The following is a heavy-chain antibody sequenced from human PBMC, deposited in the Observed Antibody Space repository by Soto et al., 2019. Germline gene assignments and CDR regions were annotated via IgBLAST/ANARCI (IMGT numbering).Heavy chain of an antibody. CDR1: GGSFSGYY. J-gene: IGHJ6*03. V-gene: IGHV4-34*01. D-gene: IGHD3-10*01. Sequence: QVQLQQWGAGLLKPSETLSLTCAVYGGSFSGYYWSWIRQPPGKGLEWIGEINHSGSTNYNPSLKSRVTISVDTSKNQFSLKLSSVTAADTAVYYCARVNGSGRRVYYYMDVWGKGTTVTVSS. CDR2: INHSGST. CDR3: ARVNGSGRRVYYYMDV.